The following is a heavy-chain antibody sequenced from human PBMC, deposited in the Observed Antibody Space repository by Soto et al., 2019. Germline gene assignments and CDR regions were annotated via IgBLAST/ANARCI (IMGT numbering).Heavy chain of an antibody. V-gene: IGHV1-18*01. J-gene: IGHJ5*02. CDR2: ISAYNGNT. Sequence: ASVKVSCKASGYTFTSYGISWVRQAPGQGLEWMGWISAYNGNTNYARKLQGRVTMTTDTSTSTAYMELRSLRSDDTAVYYCARDPQSFYDSSGYPFDPWGQGTLVTVSS. D-gene: IGHD3-22*01. CDR3: ARDPQSFYDSSGYPFDP. CDR1: GYTFTSYG.